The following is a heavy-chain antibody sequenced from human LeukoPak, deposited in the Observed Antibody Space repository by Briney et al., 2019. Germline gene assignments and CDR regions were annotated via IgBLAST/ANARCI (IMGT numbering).Heavy chain of an antibody. D-gene: IGHD3-16*01. Sequence: ASVKVSCKASGXNXNXYHMHWVXQXXGXXXXWXGIITSTGTTTICAQKFQGRXTMTRDTSTSTVYMDLSSLRSDXTAVYYXATXYVRTHYFDWWGQGTLVTVSS. V-gene: IGHV1-46*02. CDR2: ITSTGTTT. CDR1: GXNXNXYH. J-gene: IGHJ4*02. CDR3: ATXYVRTHYFDW.